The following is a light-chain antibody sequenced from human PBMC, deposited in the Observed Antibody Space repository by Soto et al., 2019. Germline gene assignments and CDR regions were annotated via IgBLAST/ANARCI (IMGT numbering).Light chain of an antibody. J-gene: IGLJ1*01. CDR2: EVT. V-gene: IGLV2-8*01. Sequence: QSVLTQPPSASGSPGQSVAISCTGTSSDGGGYNFVSWYQQHPGKAPQLIIYEVTKRPSGVPDRFSGSKSGNTASLTVSGLQTEDEADHYCSSYAATTNSVFGSGTKVTVL. CDR3: SSYAATTNSV. CDR1: SSDGGGYNF.